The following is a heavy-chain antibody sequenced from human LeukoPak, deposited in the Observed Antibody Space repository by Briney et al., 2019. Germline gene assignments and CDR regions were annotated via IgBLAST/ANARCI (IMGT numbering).Heavy chain of an antibody. CDR3: ARGTTAVDTIP. CDR2: INPNSGDT. J-gene: IGHJ5*02. Sequence: ASVKVSCKVSGYTLTSYYMHWVRQAPGQGLEWMGWINPNSGDTNYAQNFQGRVTMTRDTSINTAYMELSRLRSDDTAAYYCARGTTAVDTIPWGQGTLVTVSS. D-gene: IGHD3-3*01. V-gene: IGHV1-2*02. CDR1: GYTLTSYY.